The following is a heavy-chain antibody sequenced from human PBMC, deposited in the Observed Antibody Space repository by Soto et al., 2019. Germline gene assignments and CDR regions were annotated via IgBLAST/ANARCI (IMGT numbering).Heavy chain of an antibody. D-gene: IGHD3-22*01. V-gene: IGHV4-39*01. CDR3: ARQHYYDSSGYYTWN. Sequence: SETLSLTCTVSGGSISSSSYYWGWIRQPPGKGLEWIGSIYYSGSTRYTPSLKNRVTISADTPNNQFSLRLNSVTAADTAVYYCARQHYYDSSGYYTWNWGQGTLVTVSS. CDR1: GGSISSSSYY. CDR2: IYYSGST. J-gene: IGHJ4*02.